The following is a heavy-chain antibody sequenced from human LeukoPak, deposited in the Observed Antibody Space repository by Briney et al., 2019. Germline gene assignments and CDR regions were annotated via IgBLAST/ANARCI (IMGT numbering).Heavy chain of an antibody. J-gene: IGHJ4*02. CDR1: GGSFSGYY. CDR3: ASFGTATSPSGDY. Sequence: PSETLSLTCAVYGGSFSGYYWSWIRQPPGKGLEWIGEINHSGSTNYNPSLKSRVTISVDTSKNQFSLKLSSVTAADTAVYYCASFGTATSPSGDYWGQGTLVTVYS. V-gene: IGHV4-34*01. CDR2: INHSGST. D-gene: IGHD1-14*01.